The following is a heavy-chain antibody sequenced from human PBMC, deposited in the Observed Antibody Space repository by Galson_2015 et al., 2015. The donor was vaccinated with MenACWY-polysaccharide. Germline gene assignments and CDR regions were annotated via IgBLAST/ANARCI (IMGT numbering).Heavy chain of an antibody. CDR1: GVTFGSAT. CDR3: TRGGQGRVPDD. J-gene: IGHJ4*02. Sequence: LRLRCAASGVTFGSATMSCGGHAGGRGRECDSYIRSTSSSIHYEDSVKGRFTISRDNAQNSLYLQMSRLRAEDTAVYYCTRGGQGRVPDDWGQGTLVTVSS. D-gene: IGHD1-1*01. V-gene: IGHV3-48*01. CDR2: IRSTSSSI.